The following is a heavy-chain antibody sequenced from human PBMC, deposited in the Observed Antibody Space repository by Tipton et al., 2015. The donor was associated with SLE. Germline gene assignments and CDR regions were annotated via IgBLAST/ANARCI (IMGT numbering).Heavy chain of an antibody. Sequence: SLRLSCAASGFTFSNYAMSWVRQAPGKGLEWVANIKQDGSEKYYVDSVKGRFTISRDNAKNSLYLQMNSLRAEDTAVYYCARDQAMVSYYFDYWGQGTLVTVSS. V-gene: IGHV3-7*05. CDR2: IKQDGSEK. CDR3: ARDQAMVSYYFDY. J-gene: IGHJ4*02. CDR1: GFTFSNYA. D-gene: IGHD5-18*01.